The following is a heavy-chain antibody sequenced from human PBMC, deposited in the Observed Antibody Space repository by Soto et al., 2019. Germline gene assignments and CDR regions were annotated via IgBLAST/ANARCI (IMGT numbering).Heavy chain of an antibody. CDR3: ARVFSSGSGWMYYFDF. Sequence: QVQLQESGPGLVKPSETLSLTCTVSSDSIAGENWWSWVRQPPGLGLEWFGEVFHTGGTNYNTSLKSRGAMEVDKSKNQFSLKLISATAADTAVYYCARVFSSGSGWMYYFDFWGQGTLVSVSS. J-gene: IGHJ4*02. CDR1: SDSIAGENW. D-gene: IGHD6-19*01. V-gene: IGHV4-4*02. CDR2: VFHTGGT.